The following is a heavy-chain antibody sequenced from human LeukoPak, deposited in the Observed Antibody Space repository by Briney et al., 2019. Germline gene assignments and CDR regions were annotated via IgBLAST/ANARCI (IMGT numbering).Heavy chain of an antibody. CDR1: GYSISSGYY. CDR2: IYHSGST. CDR3: ARGMRAVAGTGLRYNWFDP. Sequence: SETLSPTCTVSGYSISSGYYWGWIRQPPGKGLEWIGSIYHSGSTYYNPSLKSRVTISVDTSKNQFSLKLSSVTAADTAVYYCARGMRAVAGTGLRYNWFDPWGQGTLVTVSS. V-gene: IGHV4-38-2*02. J-gene: IGHJ5*02. D-gene: IGHD6-19*01.